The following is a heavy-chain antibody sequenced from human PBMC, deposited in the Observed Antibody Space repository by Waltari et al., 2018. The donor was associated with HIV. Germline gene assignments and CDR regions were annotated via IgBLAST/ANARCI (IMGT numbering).Heavy chain of an antibody. V-gene: IGHV3-30-3*01. CDR2: ISYDGSNK. J-gene: IGHJ4*02. Sequence: QVQLVESGGGVVQPGRSLRLSCAASGFTFSSYAMHWVRQAPGKGLEWVAVISYDGSNKYYADSVKGRFTISRDNSKNTLYLQMNSLRAEDTAVYYCARVGDSSGYYLSPFDYWGQGTLVTVSS. D-gene: IGHD3-22*01. CDR3: ARVGDSSGYYLSPFDY. CDR1: GFTFSSYA.